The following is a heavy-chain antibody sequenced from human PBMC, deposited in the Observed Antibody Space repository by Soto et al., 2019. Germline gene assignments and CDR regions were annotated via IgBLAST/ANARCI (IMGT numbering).Heavy chain of an antibody. D-gene: IGHD3-10*01. CDR1: GFTFSSYA. CDR3: AKGGITMVRGVIITPHATSNYGMDV. CDR2: ISGSGGST. Sequence: PGGSLRLSCAASGFTFSSYAMSWVRQAPGKGLEWVSAISGSGGSTYYADSVKGRFTISRDNSKNTLYLQMNSLRAEDTAVYYCAKGGITMVRGVIITPHATSNYGMDVWGQGTTVTVSS. J-gene: IGHJ6*02. V-gene: IGHV3-23*01.